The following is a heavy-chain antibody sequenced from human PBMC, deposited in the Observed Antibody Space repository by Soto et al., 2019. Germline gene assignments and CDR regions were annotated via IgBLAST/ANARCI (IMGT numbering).Heavy chain of an antibody. CDR2: IYYSGST. Sequence: SETLSLTCTVSGGSISSGGYYWSWIRQHPGKGLEWIGYIYYSGSTYYNPSLKSRVTISVDTSKNQFSLKLSSVTAADTAVYYCARDSGATMVRGVIIARAFDIWGQGTMVTVSS. J-gene: IGHJ3*02. CDR1: GGSISSGGYY. V-gene: IGHV4-31*03. CDR3: ARDSGATMVRGVIIARAFDI. D-gene: IGHD3-10*01.